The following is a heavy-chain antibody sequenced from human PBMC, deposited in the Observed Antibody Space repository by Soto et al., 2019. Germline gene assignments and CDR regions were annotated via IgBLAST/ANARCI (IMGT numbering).Heavy chain of an antibody. V-gene: IGHV3-53*04. CDR3: ARAPMGDFWTGGKLDYYYMDV. D-gene: IGHD3-3*01. J-gene: IGHJ6*03. CDR2: IYSGGST. CDR1: GFTVSSNY. Sequence: GGSLRLSCAASGFTVSSNYMSWVRQAPGKGLEWVSVIYSGGSTYYADSVKGRFTISRHNSKNTLYLQMNSLRAEDTAVYYCARAPMGDFWTGGKLDYYYMDVWGKGTTVTVSS.